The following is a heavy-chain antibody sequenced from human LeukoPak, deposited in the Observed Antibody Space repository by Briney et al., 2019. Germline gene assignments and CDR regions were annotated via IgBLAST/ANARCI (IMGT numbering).Heavy chain of an antibody. CDR3: ARYGGPDN. V-gene: IGHV3-21*01. J-gene: IGHJ4*02. CDR1: VFTSTSYS. Sequence: PGGSLRLSCAASVFTSTSYSMNWVPPPPRKGREWVSSISSSSSYIYYADSPRGRYTISRDNAKNSLYLQMNSLRAEDTAVYYCARYGGPDNWGQGTLVTVSS. D-gene: IGHD2-15*01. CDR2: ISSSSSYI.